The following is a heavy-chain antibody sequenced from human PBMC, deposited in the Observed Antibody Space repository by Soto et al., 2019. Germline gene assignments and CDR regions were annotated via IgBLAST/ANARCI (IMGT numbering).Heavy chain of an antibody. CDR3: ARDRDYSNYWNYYGMDV. D-gene: IGHD4-4*01. J-gene: IGHJ6*02. Sequence: SETLSLTCTVSGGSISSYYWSWIRQPPGKGLEWIGYIYYSGSTNYNPSLKSRVTISVDTSKNQFSLKLSSVTAADTAVYYCARDRDYSNYWNYYGMDVWGQGTTVTVSS. CDR1: GGSISSYY. V-gene: IGHV4-59*01. CDR2: IYYSGST.